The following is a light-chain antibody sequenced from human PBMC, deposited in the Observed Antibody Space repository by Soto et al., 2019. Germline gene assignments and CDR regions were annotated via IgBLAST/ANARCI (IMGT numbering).Light chain of an antibody. CDR3: QQYGSSPRT. V-gene: IGKV3-20*01. CDR1: QSVSSN. J-gene: IGKJ1*01. Sequence: EMVMTQSPATLSVSVGERATLSCRASQSVSSNLAWYQQKPGQAPRLLIYGASSRATGIPDRFSGSGSGTDFTLTISRLEPEDFAVHYCQQYGSSPRTFGQRTKV. CDR2: GAS.